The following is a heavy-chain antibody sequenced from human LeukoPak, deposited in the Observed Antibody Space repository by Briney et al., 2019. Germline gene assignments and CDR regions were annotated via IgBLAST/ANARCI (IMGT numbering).Heavy chain of an antibody. CDR2: ICTSGST. CDR3: ARDLCTNGVCYDAFDI. J-gene: IGHJ3*02. V-gene: IGHV4-61*02. Sequence: PSETLSLTCTVSGGSMSSGSHYWGWIRQPAGKGLEWIGRICTSGSTNYNPSLKSRVTISVDTSRNQFSLKLSSVTAADTAVYYCARDLCTNGVCYDAFDIWGQGTMVNVSS. D-gene: IGHD2-8*01. CDR1: GGSMSSGSHY.